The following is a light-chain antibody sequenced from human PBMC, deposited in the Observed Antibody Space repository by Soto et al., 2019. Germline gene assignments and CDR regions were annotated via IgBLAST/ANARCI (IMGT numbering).Light chain of an antibody. Sequence: QSALTQPASVSGSPGQSITISCTGTSSDVGGYNYVSWYQQHPGKAPKLMIYEVSNRPSGVSNRFSGSKSGNTASLTISGLQAEAEADYYCCSYTSSSTLYVFGTGTKLPS. CDR1: SSDVGGYNY. CDR3: CSYTSSSTLYV. V-gene: IGLV2-14*01. J-gene: IGLJ1*01. CDR2: EVS.